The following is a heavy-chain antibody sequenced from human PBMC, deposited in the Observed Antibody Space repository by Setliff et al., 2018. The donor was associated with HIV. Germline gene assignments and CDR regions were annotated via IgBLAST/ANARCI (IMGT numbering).Heavy chain of an antibody. CDR1: GGSISSYY. CDR3: ARPRSGTYRGHYYYYMDV. D-gene: IGHD3-10*01. V-gene: IGHV4-59*01. Sequence: ETLSLTCTVSGGSISSYYWSWIRQPPGRGLEWIGYIYYSGSTNYNPSLKSRVTISVDTSKNQFSLKLSSVTAADTAVYYCARPRSGTYRGHYYYYMDVWGKGTTVTVSS. J-gene: IGHJ6*03. CDR2: IYYSGST.